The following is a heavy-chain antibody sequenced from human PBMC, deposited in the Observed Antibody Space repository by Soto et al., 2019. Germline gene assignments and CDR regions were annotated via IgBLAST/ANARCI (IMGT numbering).Heavy chain of an antibody. Sequence: SETLSLTCAVSGGSISSSNWWSWVRPPPGKGLECIGEIYHSGSTNYNPSLKSRVTISVDKSKNQFSLKLSSVTAADTAVYYCAKGSGSYYYYYGMDVWGQGTTVTSP. CDR3: AKGSGSYYYYYGMDV. CDR1: GGSISSSNW. J-gene: IGHJ6*02. D-gene: IGHD1-26*01. V-gene: IGHV4-4*02. CDR2: IYHSGST.